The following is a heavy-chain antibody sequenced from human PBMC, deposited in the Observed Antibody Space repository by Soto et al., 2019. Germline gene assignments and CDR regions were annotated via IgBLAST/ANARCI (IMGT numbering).Heavy chain of an antibody. J-gene: IGHJ5*02. CDR2: IYYSGST. V-gene: IGHV4-59*08. CDR3: ARHQPEESVALTGWFDP. Sequence: PSETLSLTCTVSGGSISSYYWSWIRQPPGKGLEWIGYIYYSGSTNYNPSLKSRVTISVDTSKNQFSLKLSSVTAADTAVYYCARHQPEESVALTGWFDPWGQGTLVTVSS. CDR1: GGSISSYY. D-gene: IGHD2-15*01.